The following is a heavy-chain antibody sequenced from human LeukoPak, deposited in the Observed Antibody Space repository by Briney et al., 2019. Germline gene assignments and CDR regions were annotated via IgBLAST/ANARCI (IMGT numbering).Heavy chain of an antibody. V-gene: IGHV3-30*03. D-gene: IGHD3-10*01. CDR3: ARRTLGFGDFDY. CDR2: ISYDVGKK. CDR1: GFTFSSYG. J-gene: IGHJ4*02. Sequence: GGSLRLSCAASGFTFSSYGMHWVRQAPGKGLEWVAVISYDVGKKYYADSVKGRFTISRDNSKNTLYLQMNSLRAEDTAVYYCARRTLGFGDFDYWGQGTLVTVSS.